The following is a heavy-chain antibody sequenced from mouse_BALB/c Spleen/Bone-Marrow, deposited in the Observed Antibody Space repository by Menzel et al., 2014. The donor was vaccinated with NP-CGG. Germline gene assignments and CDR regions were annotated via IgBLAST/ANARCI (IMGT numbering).Heavy chain of an antibody. CDR3: TQGY. CDR2: IYPGSGST. Sequence: LQQSGSEPVRPGASVELSCKASGYTFTSYWMHWVKQRPGQGLEWIGNIYPGSGSTNYDEKFKSKATLTVDTSSSTAYMQLSSLTSEDSAVYYCTQGYWGQGTTLTVSS. V-gene: IGHV1S22*01. CDR1: GYTFTSYW. J-gene: IGHJ2*01.